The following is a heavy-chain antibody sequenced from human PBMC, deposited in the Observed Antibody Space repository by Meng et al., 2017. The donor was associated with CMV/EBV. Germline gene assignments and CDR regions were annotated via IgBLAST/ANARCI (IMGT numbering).Heavy chain of an antibody. J-gene: IGHJ4*03. Sequence: ESLKISCAASGFTFSNAWMSWVRQAPGKGLEWVGRIKSKTDGGTTDYAAPVKGRFTISRDDSKNTLYLQMNSLKTEDTAVYYCTTEWIAAAGTPDYWGQGTTVTVSS. V-gene: IGHV3-15*01. CDR2: IKSKTDGGTT. CDR1: GFTFSNAW. D-gene: IGHD6-13*01. CDR3: TTEWIAAAGTPDY.